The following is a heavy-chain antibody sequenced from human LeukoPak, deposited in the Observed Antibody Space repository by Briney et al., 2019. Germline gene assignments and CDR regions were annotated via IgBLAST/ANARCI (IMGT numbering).Heavy chain of an antibody. Sequence: SVKVSCKASGGTFSSYAISWVRQAPGQGLEWMGRIIPILGIANYAQKFQGRVTITADKSASTAYMELSSLRSEDAAVYYCARESGYSYSVFDYWGQGTLVTVSS. D-gene: IGHD5-18*01. V-gene: IGHV1-69*04. CDR3: ARESGYSYSVFDY. J-gene: IGHJ4*02. CDR1: GGTFSSYA. CDR2: IIPILGIA.